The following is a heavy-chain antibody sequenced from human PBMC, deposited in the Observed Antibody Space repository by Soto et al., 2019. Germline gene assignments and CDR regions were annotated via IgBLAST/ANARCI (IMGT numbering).Heavy chain of an antibody. CDR3: GRDRRFGDGYNLGFDY. CDR2: IYSGGSK. D-gene: IGHD5-12*01. V-gene: IGHV3-66*02. CDR1: GLTVSSNY. Sequence: GGSLRLSCAASGLTVSSNYMNWVRQAPGKGLEWVSVIYSGGSKYYADSVKDRFTVSRDNSKNTLYVQMNSLRPEDTAVYYCGRDRRFGDGYNLGFDYWGQGALVTVSS. J-gene: IGHJ4*02.